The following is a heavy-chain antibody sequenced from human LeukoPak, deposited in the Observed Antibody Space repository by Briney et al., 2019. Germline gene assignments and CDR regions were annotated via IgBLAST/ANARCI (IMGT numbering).Heavy chain of an antibody. V-gene: IGHV3-7*01. CDR2: IKQDGSEK. D-gene: IGHD2-15*01. J-gene: IGHJ4*02. CDR3: AREDIVVVVAATEEIYYFDY. Sequence: GGSLRLSCAASGFTFSSYWMSWVRQAPGKGLEWVANIKQDGSEKYYVDSVKGRFTISRDNARNSLYLQMNSLRAEDTAVYYCAREDIVVVVAATEEIYYFDYWGQGTLVTVSS. CDR1: GFTFSSYW.